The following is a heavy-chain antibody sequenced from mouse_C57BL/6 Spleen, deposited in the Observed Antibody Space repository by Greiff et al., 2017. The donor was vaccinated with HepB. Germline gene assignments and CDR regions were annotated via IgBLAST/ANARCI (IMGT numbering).Heavy chain of an antibody. CDR2: IYPGSGNT. J-gene: IGHJ4*01. CDR3: ARRDYGSAMDY. V-gene: IGHV1-76*01. Sequence: QVQLQQSGAELVRPGASVKLSCKASGYTFTDYYINWVKQRPGQGLEWIARIYPGSGNTYYNEKFKGKATLTAEKSSSTSYMQLSRLTSEDSAVYFCARRDYGSAMDYWGQGTSVTVSS. CDR1: GYTFTDYY. D-gene: IGHD1-1*01.